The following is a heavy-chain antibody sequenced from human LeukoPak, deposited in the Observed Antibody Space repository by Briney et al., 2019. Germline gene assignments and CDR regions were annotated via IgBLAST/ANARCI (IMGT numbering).Heavy chain of an antibody. J-gene: IGHJ6*02. D-gene: IGHD6-13*01. CDR2: ISAYNGNT. CDR3: ARGMYSSSWYDYYYYGKDV. Sequence: ASVKVSCKASGYTFTSYGISWVRQAPGQGLEWMGWISAYNGNTNYAQKLQGRVTMTTDTSTSTAYMELRSLRADDTAVYYCARGMYSSSWYDYYYYGKDVWGQGTTVTVSS. CDR1: GYTFTSYG. V-gene: IGHV1-18*01.